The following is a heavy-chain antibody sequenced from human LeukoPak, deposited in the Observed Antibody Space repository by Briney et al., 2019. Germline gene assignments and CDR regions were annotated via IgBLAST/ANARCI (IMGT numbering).Heavy chain of an antibody. V-gene: IGHV1-2*02. CDR2: INPNSGGT. J-gene: IGHJ4*02. CDR3: ARDRACSGGSCYPSFDY. D-gene: IGHD2-15*01. CDR1: GYTFTGYY. Sequence: ASVKVSCKASGYTFTGYYMHWVRQAPGQGLEWMGWINPNSGGTNYAQKFQGRFTMTRDTSISTAYMELSRLRSDDTAVYYCARDRACSGGSCYPSFDYWGQGTLVTVSS.